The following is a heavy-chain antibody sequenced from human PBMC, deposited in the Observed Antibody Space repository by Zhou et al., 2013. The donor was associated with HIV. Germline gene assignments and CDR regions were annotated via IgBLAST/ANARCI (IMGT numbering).Heavy chain of an antibody. J-gene: IGHJ6*03. D-gene: IGHD3-22*01. CDR3: ARGGYYDSGGYFFYYYHMDV. V-gene: IGHV1-69*11. CDR2: IIPLLSTA. Sequence: QVQLVQSGAEVKKPWSSVKVSCKASGGTFNNYAISWVRQVPGQGLEWMGGIIPLLSTANYAQSFQGRVTITADESTSTAYMELSSLRSEDTTVYYCARGGYYDSGGYFFYYYHMDVWGKGTTVTVSS. CDR1: GGTFNNYA.